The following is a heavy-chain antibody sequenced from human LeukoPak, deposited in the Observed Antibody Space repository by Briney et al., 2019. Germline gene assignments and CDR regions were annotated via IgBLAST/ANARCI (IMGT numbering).Heavy chain of an antibody. Sequence: GGSLRLSCAASGFNFSSYRMTWGRQARGKGLEWVYYISSSSTTIFYADSVKRRFTISRDNYKNSLYLQMNSLRDDDTAVYYCARSIIVVVVAAFDYWGQGTLVTVSS. J-gene: IGHJ4*02. V-gene: IGHV3-48*02. D-gene: IGHD2-15*01. CDR2: ISSSSTTI. CDR1: GFNFSSYR. CDR3: ARSIIVVVVAAFDY.